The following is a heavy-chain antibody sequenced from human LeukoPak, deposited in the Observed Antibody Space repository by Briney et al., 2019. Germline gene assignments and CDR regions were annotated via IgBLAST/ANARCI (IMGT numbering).Heavy chain of an antibody. CDR3: ARDGRGAVDGTGFDY. CDR1: GCTFSSYA. CDR2: IIPIFGTA. D-gene: IGHD6-19*01. V-gene: IGHV1-69*06. J-gene: IGHJ4*02. Sequence: SVKVSCKASGCTFSSYAISWVRQAPAQGLEWMGGIIPIFGTANYAQKFQGRVTITADKSTSTAYMELSSLRSEDTAVYYCARDGRGAVDGTGFDYWGQGPLVTVSS.